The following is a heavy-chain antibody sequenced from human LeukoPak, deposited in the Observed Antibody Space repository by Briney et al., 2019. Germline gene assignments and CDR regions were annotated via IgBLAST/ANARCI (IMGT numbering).Heavy chain of an antibody. J-gene: IGHJ4*02. CDR1: GYTFTSYG. D-gene: IGHD2-2*01. V-gene: IGHV1-2*02. CDR3: ARDGSVDQLLFTDY. Sequence: GASVKVSCKASGYTFTSYGISWVRQAPGQGLEWMGWINPNSGGTNYAQRFQGRVTMTRDTSISTAYMELSRLRSDDTAVYYCARDGSVDQLLFTDYWGQGTLVTVSS. CDR2: INPNSGGT.